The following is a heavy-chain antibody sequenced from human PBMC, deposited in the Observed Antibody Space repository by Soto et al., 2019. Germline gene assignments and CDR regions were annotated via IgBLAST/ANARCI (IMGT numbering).Heavy chain of an antibody. CDR3: AKVGGRETYYYYYYMDV. CDR2: ISGSGGST. Sequence: PGGSLRLSCAASGFTFSSYAMSWVRQAPGKGLEWVSAISGSGGSTYYADSVKGRFTISRDNSKNTLYLQMNSLRAEDTAVYYCAKVGGRETYYYYYYMDVWGKGTTVTVSS. CDR1: GFTFSSYA. D-gene: IGHD3-16*01. J-gene: IGHJ6*03. V-gene: IGHV3-23*01.